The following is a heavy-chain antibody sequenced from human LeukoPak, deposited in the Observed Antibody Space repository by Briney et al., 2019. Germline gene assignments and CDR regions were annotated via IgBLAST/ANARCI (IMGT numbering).Heavy chain of an antibody. V-gene: IGHV3-7*01. CDR2: IKRDGSEK. D-gene: IGHD6-25*01. Sequence: GGSLRLSCAASGFTFSRYWMNWVRQAPGKGLECVANIKRDGSEKYYVDSVRGRFTISRDNTNNSLYLQMNSLRVEDTAVYYCTSLSGFYRSFWGQGIRVTVSS. CDR1: GFTFSRYW. J-gene: IGHJ4*02. CDR3: TSLSGFYRSF.